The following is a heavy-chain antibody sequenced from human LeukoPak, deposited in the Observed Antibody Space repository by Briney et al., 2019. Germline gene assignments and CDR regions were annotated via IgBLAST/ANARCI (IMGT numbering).Heavy chain of an antibody. D-gene: IGHD3-22*01. V-gene: IGHV4-4*07. CDR1: GGSISSYH. J-gene: IGHJ5*02. CDR3: ARGSSGNYGSFDP. CDR2: IYTSGTT. Sequence: SETLSLTCTVSGGSISSYHWSWIRQPAGKGLEWIGRIYTSGTTNHNPSLKSRVTMSVDTSKNQFSLKLRSVTAADTAVYYCARGSSGNYGSFDPWGQGTLVTVSS.